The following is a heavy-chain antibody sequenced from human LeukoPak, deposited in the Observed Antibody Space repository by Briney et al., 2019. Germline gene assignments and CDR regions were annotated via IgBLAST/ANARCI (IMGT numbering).Heavy chain of an antibody. Sequence: SETLSLTCAVYGGSFSGYYWSWIRQPPGKGLEWIGEINHSGSTNYNPSLKSRVTISVDTSKNQFPLKLSSVTAADTAVYYCARGVLSLRYYYYYMDVWGKGTTVTVSS. CDR1: GGSFSGYY. J-gene: IGHJ6*03. V-gene: IGHV4-34*01. CDR2: INHSGST. D-gene: IGHD2/OR15-2a*01. CDR3: ARGVLSLRYYYYYMDV.